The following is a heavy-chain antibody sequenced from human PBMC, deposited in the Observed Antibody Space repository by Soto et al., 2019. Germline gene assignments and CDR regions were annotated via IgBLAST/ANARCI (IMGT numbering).Heavy chain of an antibody. J-gene: IGHJ6*02. CDR3: AIGYRPYDDSSDVGYYYYYGMDV. CDR1: GGTFSSYT. V-gene: IGHV1-69*02. Sequence: QVQLVQSGAEVKKPGSSVKVSCKASGGTFSSYTISWVRQAPGQGLEWMGRIIPILGIANYAQKFQGRVTITADKSTSTDYMELSSLRYEDTDVYYCAIGYRPYDDSSDVGYYYYYGMDVWGQGTTVTVS. D-gene: IGHD3-22*01. CDR2: IIPILGIA.